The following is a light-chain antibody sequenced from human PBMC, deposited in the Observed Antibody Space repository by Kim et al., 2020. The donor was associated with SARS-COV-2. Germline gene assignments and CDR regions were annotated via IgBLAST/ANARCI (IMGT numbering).Light chain of an antibody. CDR1: NIGSKS. Sequence: SVAPGKTARSTCGGNNIGSKSVHWYQQKPGQAPVLVIYYDSDRPSGIPERFSGSNSGNTATLTISRVEAGDEADYYCQVCDSGVVFGGGTKLTVL. J-gene: IGLJ2*01. V-gene: IGLV3-21*04. CDR3: QVCDSGVV. CDR2: YDS.